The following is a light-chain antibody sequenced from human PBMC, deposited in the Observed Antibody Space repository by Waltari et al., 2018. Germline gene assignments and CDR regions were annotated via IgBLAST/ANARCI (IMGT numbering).Light chain of an antibody. CDR2: EVT. J-gene: IGLJ3*02. Sequence: SALTQPASVSGSLGQSITISCSGSTSDVGSGNLVSWYQQFPGTVPNLIIYEVTKRPSGVSSRFSGSKSGNMASLTISGLQPEDEADYYCCSYRIVSTPGVFGGGTKVTVL. CDR3: CSYRIVSTPGV. V-gene: IGLV2-23*02. CDR1: TSDVGSGNL.